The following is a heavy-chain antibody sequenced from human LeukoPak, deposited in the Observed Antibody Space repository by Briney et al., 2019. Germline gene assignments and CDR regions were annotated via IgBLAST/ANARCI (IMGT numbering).Heavy chain of an antibody. Sequence: GGSLRLSCAASGFTFSDYFMTWIRQAPGKGLEWVSYISGSGSNKYYSDSVKGRFTISRDNAKNSLYLQMNSLRVEDTAVYYCATSQSSVAGIVGDWGQGTLVTVSS. CDR1: GFTFSDYF. CDR3: ATSQSSVAGIVGD. CDR2: ISGSGSNK. V-gene: IGHV3-11*04. D-gene: IGHD6-19*01. J-gene: IGHJ4*02.